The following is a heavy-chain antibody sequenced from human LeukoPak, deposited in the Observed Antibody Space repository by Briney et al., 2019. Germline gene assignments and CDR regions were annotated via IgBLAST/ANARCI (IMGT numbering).Heavy chain of an antibody. J-gene: IGHJ4*02. CDR3: ARDHAADGYNPEFDY. V-gene: IGHV3-7*01. CDR1: GFTFSSYW. Sequence: PGGSLRLSCAASGFTFSSYWMSWVRQAPGKGLEWVANINQDGSGKYYVDSVKGRFTISRDNAKNSLYLQMNSLRAEDTAVYYCARDHAADGYNPEFDYWGQGTLVTVSS. CDR2: INQDGSGK. D-gene: IGHD5-24*01.